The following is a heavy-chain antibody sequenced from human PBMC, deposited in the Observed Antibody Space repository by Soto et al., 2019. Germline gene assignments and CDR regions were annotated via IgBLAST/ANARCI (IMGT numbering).Heavy chain of an antibody. CDR2: IYYSGST. V-gene: IGHV4-59*01. Sequence: PSEPLSLTCTVSGGSISSYYWSWIRQPPGKGLEWIGYIYYSGSTNYNPSLKSRVTISVDTSKNQFSLKLSSVTAADTAVYYCARAPHYGGNSDNWFDPWGQGTLVTVSP. D-gene: IGHD4-17*01. CDR1: GGSISSYY. J-gene: IGHJ5*02. CDR3: ARAPHYGGNSDNWFDP.